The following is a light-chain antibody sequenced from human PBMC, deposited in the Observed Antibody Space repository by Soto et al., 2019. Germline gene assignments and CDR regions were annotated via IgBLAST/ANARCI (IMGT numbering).Light chain of an antibody. J-gene: IGKJ1*01. V-gene: IGKV3-11*01. CDR1: QSVSSY. Sequence: EIVLTQSPATLSLSPWERATLSWRASQSVSSYLAWYQQKPGQAPRLLIYDASTRATGIPARFSGSGSGTDFTLTITSLEPEDFAVYYCQQRSNWPPTFGQGTKVDIK. CDR3: QQRSNWPPT. CDR2: DAS.